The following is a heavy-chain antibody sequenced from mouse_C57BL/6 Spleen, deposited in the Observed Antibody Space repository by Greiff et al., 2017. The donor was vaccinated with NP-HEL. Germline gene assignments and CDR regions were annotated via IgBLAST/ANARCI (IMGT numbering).Heavy chain of an antibody. CDR3: ARYYSNSLFYAMDY. V-gene: IGHV1-52*01. J-gene: IGHJ4*01. CDR2: IDPSDSET. D-gene: IGHD2-5*01. Sequence: QVRLQQPGAELVRPGSSVKLSCKASGYTFTSYWMHWVKQRPIQGLEWIGNIDPSDSETHYNQKFKDKATLTVDKSSSTAYMQLSSLTSEDSAVYYCARYYSNSLFYAMDYWGQGTSVTVSS. CDR1: GYTFTSYW.